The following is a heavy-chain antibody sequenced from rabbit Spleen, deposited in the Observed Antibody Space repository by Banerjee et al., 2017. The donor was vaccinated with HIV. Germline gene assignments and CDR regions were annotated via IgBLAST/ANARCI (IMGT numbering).Heavy chain of an antibody. J-gene: IGHJ6*01. D-gene: IGHD6-1*01. Sequence: QEQLEESAGGLVQPGGSLKLSCKASGFTLSSYYMNWVRQAPGKGLEWIASINPGTGSAYYASWARGRFTISKTSSTTVTLQMTSLTAADTATYFCARTYGYVAYLHAIDLWGQGTLVTVS. CDR2: INPGTGSA. CDR3: ARTYGYVAYLHAIDL. V-gene: IGHV1S45*01. CDR1: GFTLSSYYM.